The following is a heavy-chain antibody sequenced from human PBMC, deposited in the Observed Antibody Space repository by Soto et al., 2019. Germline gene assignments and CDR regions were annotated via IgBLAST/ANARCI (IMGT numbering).Heavy chain of an antibody. Sequence: EVQLVESGGGLVQPGRSLRLSCAASGFTFDDYAMHWVRQAPGKGLEWVSGISWNSGSIGYADSVKGRFTISRDNAKNSLYLQMNSLRAADTALYYCAKVGYSSGWYPYFDYWGQGTLVTVSS. CDR2: ISWNSGSI. D-gene: IGHD6-19*01. CDR3: AKVGYSSGWYPYFDY. J-gene: IGHJ4*02. V-gene: IGHV3-9*01. CDR1: GFTFDDYA.